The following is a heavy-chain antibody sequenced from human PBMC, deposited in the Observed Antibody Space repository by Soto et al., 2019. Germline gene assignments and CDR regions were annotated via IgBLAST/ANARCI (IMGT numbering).Heavy chain of an antibody. J-gene: IGHJ6*02. CDR2: VSGSGGST. D-gene: IGHD6-19*01. CDR1: GFTFSSYA. Sequence: GGSLRLSCAASGFTFSSYAMSWVRQAPGKGLEWVSSVSGSGGSTYYADSVKGRFTISRDNSKNTLYLQMDSLRAEDTAVYYCAKDGVRLAYYYSGMDVWGQGPTVTVSS. V-gene: IGHV3-23*01. CDR3: AKDGVRLAYYYSGMDV.